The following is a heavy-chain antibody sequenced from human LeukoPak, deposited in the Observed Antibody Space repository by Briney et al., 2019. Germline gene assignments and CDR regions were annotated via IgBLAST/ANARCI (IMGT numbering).Heavy chain of an antibody. CDR2: ISSSGGST. CDR1: GFTFSSYA. CDR3: AKGENVLRYFDWPGDY. D-gene: IGHD3-9*01. J-gene: IGHJ4*02. Sequence: GGSLRLSCAASGFTFSSYAMTWVRQAPGKGLEWVSSISSSGGSTYYADSVKGRFTISRDNSKNTLYLQMNSLRAEDTAVYYCAKGENVLRYFDWPGDYWGQGTLVTVSS. V-gene: IGHV3-23*01.